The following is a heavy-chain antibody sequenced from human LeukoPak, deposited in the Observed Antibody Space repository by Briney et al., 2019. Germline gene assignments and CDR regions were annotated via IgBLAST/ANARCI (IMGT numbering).Heavy chain of an antibody. CDR1: GGSISSYY. V-gene: IGHV4-59*01. CDR3: ARDSSGYPDY. Sequence: PSETLSLTCTVSGGSISSYYWSWIRQPPGKGLEWIGYIYYSGSTNYNPPLKSRVTISVDTSKNQFSLKLSSVTAADTAVYYCARDSSGYPDYWGQGTLVTVSS. CDR2: IYYSGST. J-gene: IGHJ4*02. D-gene: IGHD3-22*01.